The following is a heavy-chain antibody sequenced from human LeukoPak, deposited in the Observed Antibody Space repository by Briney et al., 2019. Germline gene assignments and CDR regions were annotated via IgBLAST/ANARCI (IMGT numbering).Heavy chain of an antibody. Sequence: PSETLSLTCAVYGGSFSGQYWGWIRQPPGKGLEWIGEINHGGSISYNPSLKSRVTISLDTSKNQFSLKLSSVTAADTAVYYCAGGDYHGSESYANYWGQGTLVTVSS. CDR3: AGGDYHGSESYANY. V-gene: IGHV4-34*01. CDR2: INHGGSI. CDR1: GGSFSGQY. D-gene: IGHD3-10*01. J-gene: IGHJ4*02.